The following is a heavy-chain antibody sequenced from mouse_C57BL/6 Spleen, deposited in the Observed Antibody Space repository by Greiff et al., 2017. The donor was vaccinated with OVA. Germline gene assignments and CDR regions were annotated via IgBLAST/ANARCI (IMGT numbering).Heavy chain of an antibody. J-gene: IGHJ1*03. Sequence: QVHVKQSGPGLVQPSQSLSITCTVSGFSLTSYGVHWVRQSPGKGLEWLGVIWSGGSTDYNAAFMSRLSITKDNSKSQVFFKMNSLQADDTAIYYWAKYYGSRGDWYFDVWGTGTTVTVSS. CDR2: IWSGGST. CDR1: GFSLTSYG. D-gene: IGHD1-1*01. V-gene: IGHV2-5*01. CDR3: AKYYGSRGDWYFDV.